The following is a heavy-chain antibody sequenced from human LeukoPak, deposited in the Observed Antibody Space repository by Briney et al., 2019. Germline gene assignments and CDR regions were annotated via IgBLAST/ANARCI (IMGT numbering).Heavy chain of an antibody. V-gene: IGHV3-21*01. J-gene: IGHJ4*02. CDR3: ARVPQSQYDYGDDLFDY. CDR2: ISSSSSYI. Sequence: PGGSLRLSCAASGFTFSSYSMNWVRQAPGKGLEWVSSISSSSSYIYYPDSVKGRFTISRDNAKNTLYLQLNSLRDEDTAVYYCARVPQSQYDYGDDLFDYWGQGTLVTVSS. D-gene: IGHD4-17*01. CDR1: GFTFSSYS.